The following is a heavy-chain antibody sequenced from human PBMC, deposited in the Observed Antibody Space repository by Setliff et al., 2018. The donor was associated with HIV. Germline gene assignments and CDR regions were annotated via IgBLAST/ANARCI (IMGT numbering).Heavy chain of an antibody. CDR1: GGSFSDYY. Sequence: LSLTCAVYGGSFSDYYWSWIRQPPGKGLEWIGEINHSGRTIQSPSLGSRVTISIDTSKNQFSLKLGSVTAADTAVYYCARESPSSSWFYFDFWGQGTLVTVSS. CDR3: ARESPSSSWFYFDF. V-gene: IGHV4-34*01. D-gene: IGHD6-13*01. J-gene: IGHJ4*02. CDR2: INHSGRT.